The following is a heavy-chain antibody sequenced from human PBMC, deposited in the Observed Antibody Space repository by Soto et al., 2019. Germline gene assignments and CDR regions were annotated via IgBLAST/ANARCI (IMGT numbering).Heavy chain of an antibody. CDR1: GFTFSNAW. V-gene: IGHV3-15*01. J-gene: IGHJ5*02. CDR2: IKSKTDGGTT. Sequence: GGSLRLSCAASGFTFSNAWMSWVRQAPGKGLEWVGRIKSKTDGGTTDYAAPVKGRFTISRDDSKNTLYLQMNSLKTEDTAVYYCTTDLRGYGSGSYYINWSDPWGQGTLVTVSS. D-gene: IGHD3-10*01. CDR3: TTDLRGYGSGSYYINWSDP.